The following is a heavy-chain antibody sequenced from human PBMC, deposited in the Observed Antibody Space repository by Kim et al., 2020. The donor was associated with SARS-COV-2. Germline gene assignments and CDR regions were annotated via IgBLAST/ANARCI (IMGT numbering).Heavy chain of an antibody. J-gene: IGHJ4*02. V-gene: IGHV3-15*01. CDR1: GFTFSNAW. D-gene: IGHD6-13*01. CDR3: TTDHRSSSWTDPYFDY. Sequence: GGSLRLSCAASGFTFSNAWMSWVRQAPGKGLEWVGRIKSKTDGGTTDYAAPVKGRFTISRDDSKNTLYLQMNSLKTEDTAVYYCTTDHRSSSWTDPYFDYWGQGTLVTVSS. CDR2: IKSKTDGGTT.